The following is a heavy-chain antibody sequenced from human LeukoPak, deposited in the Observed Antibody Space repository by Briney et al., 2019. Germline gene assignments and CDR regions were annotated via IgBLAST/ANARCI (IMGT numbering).Heavy chain of an antibody. D-gene: IGHD3-22*01. V-gene: IGHV4-39*01. CDR3: ARQGSASSGYYYGRIDYFDY. Sequence: PSETLSLTCTVSGGSISSSSYYWGWIRQPPGKGLEWIGSIYYSGSTYYNPSLKSRVTISVDTSKNQFSLKLSSVTAADTAVYYCARQGSASSGYYYGRIDYFDYWGQGTLVTVSS. J-gene: IGHJ4*02. CDR2: IYYSGST. CDR1: GGSISSSSYY.